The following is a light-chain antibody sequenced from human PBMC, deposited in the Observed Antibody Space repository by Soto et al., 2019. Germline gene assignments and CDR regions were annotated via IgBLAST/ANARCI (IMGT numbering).Light chain of an antibody. CDR1: QSISTW. Sequence: DVQMTQSPSTLSASVGDRVTITCRASQSISTWLAWYQQKPGKAPNLLIYKASSLASGVPSRFSGSGSRIEFTLTISSLPPDDFATYYCQQYTTFSRTFGQGTKVEIK. CDR2: KAS. V-gene: IGKV1-5*03. CDR3: QQYTTFSRT. J-gene: IGKJ1*01.